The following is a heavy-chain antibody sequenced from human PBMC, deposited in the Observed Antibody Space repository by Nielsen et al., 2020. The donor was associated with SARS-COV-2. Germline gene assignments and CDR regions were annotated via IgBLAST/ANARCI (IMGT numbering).Heavy chain of an antibody. CDR2: ISESGGAT. CDR1: GFSFSNYV. V-gene: IGHV3-23*01. D-gene: IGHD3-16*01. CDR3: ARGGGGMDV. J-gene: IGHJ6*02. Sequence: GESLKISCVASGFSFSNYVMNWVRQAPGKGLEWVSAISESGGATYYTDSVKGRFTISRDNSRNTLYLEMNSLRADDTAVYYCARGGGGMDVWGQGTTVTVSS.